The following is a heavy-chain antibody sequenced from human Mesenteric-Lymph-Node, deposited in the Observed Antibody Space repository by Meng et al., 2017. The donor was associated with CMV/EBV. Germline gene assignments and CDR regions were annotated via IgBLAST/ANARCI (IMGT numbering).Heavy chain of an antibody. CDR2: IIPIFGTA. V-gene: IGHV1-69*05. Sequence: SVKVSCKASGGTFSSYAISWVRQAPGQGLEWMGGIIPIFGTANYAQKFQGRVTITTDESTSTAYMELSSLRSEDTAVYYCARDQEAVAGTDYWGQGTLVTVSS. CDR1: GGTFSSYA. D-gene: IGHD6-19*01. J-gene: IGHJ4*02. CDR3: ARDQEAVAGTDY.